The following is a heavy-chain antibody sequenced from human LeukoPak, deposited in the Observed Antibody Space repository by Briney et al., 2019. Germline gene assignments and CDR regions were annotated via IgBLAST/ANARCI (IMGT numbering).Heavy chain of an antibody. CDR1: GGSISSASYY. CDR3: ARDRFYSRSGSYQIFDS. CDR2: IYTSGST. J-gene: IGHJ4*02. V-gene: IGHV4-61*02. Sequence: SETLSLTCTVSGGSISSASYYWSWIRQPAGKGLEWIGRIYTSGSTNYSPSLRSRVTISVDTSKNEFSLKLSSVTAADTAVYYCARDRFYSRSGSYQIFDSWGQGTLVTVSS. D-gene: IGHD3-10*01.